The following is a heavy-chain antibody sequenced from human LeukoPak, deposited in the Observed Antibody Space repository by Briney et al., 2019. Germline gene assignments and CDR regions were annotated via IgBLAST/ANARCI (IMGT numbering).Heavy chain of an antibody. D-gene: IGHD6-13*01. CDR2: IYHSGST. CDR3: ARRGPLSSSWYSPFDY. V-gene: IGHV4-4*02. J-gene: IGHJ4*02. CDR1: GGSISSSNW. Sequence: SETLSLTCAVSGGSISSSNWWSWVRQPPGKGLEWIGEIYHSGSTNYNPSLKSRVTISVDKSKNQFSLKLSSVTAADTAVYYCARRGPLSSSWYSPFDYWGQGTLVTVSS.